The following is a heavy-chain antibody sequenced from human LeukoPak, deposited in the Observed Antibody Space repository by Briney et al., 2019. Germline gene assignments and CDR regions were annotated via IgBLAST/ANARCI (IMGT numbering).Heavy chain of an antibody. CDR3: ARSSMFRGVTVDY. CDR1: GGSINSSSYY. V-gene: IGHV4-39*01. Sequence: KPSETLSLTCTVSGGSINSSSYYWGWIRQPPGKALEWIGSIYHSGYTYYNPSLKSRVTISVDTSKNQFSLKLRPVTAADTAVYYCARSSMFRGVTVDYWGQGTLVTVSS. CDR2: IYHSGYT. J-gene: IGHJ4*02. D-gene: IGHD3-10*01.